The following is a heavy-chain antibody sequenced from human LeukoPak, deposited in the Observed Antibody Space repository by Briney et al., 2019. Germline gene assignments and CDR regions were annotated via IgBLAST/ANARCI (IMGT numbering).Heavy chain of an antibody. CDR2: IYYSGST. J-gene: IGHJ4*02. V-gene: IGHV4-59*01. D-gene: IGHD5-18*01. CDR3: ARMRGYSSGTTFDY. CDR1: GGSMSSYY. Sequence: SETLSLTCTVSGGSMSSYYWSWIRQPPGKGLEWIGHIYYSGSTNYNLSLKSRVTISVDTSKNQFSLKLSSVTAADTAVYYCARMRGYSSGTTFDYWGQGTLVTVSS.